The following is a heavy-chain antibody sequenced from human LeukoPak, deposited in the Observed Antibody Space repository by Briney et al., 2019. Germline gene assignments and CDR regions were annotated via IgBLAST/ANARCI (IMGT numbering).Heavy chain of an antibody. V-gene: IGHV3-7*01. CDR1: GFTFSSYW. CDR2: IQHDGSDQ. CDR3: ARSFLMSFGELLSGGFDV. D-gene: IGHD3-10*01. Sequence: GGSLRLSCAASGFTFSSYWMSWLRQAPGEGLEWVANIQHDGSDQYYEDSVKGRFTISRDNAKDSLFLQMNSLRAEDTAVYFCARSFLMSFGELLSGGFDVWGQGAMVTVSS. J-gene: IGHJ3*01.